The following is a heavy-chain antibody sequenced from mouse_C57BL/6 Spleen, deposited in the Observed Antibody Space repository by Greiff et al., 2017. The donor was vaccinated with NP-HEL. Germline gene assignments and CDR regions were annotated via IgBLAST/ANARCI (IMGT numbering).Heavy chain of an antibody. J-gene: IGHJ2*01. CDR3: ARTTTVVATDYFDY. D-gene: IGHD1-1*01. Sequence: EVKLVESGPELVKPGASVKIPCKASGYTFTDYNMDWVKQSHGKSLEWIGDINPNNGGTIYNQKFKGKATLTVDKSSSTAYMELRSLTSEDTAVYYCARTTTVVATDYFDYWGQGTTLTVSS. CDR2: INPNNGGT. V-gene: IGHV1-18*01. CDR1: GYTFTDYN.